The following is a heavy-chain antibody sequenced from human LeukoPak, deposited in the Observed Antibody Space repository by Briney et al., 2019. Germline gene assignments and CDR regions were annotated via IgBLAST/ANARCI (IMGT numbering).Heavy chain of an antibody. CDR2: IYTSGST. Sequence: PSETLSLTCTVSGGSISSGSYYWSWIRQPAGKGLEWIGRIYTSGSTNYNPSLKSRVTISVDTSKNQFSLKLSSVTAADTAVYYCAGRGSNSGTFDIWGPGTFVTVSS. V-gene: IGHV4-61*02. J-gene: IGHJ3*02. CDR1: GGSISSGSYY. CDR3: AGRGSNSGTFDI. D-gene: IGHD4-23*01.